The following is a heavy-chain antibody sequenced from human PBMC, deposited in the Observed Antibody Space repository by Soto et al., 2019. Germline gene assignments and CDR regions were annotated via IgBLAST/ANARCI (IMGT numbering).Heavy chain of an antibody. CDR1: GGKCVSLG. CDR2: INTDGSTT. J-gene: IGHJ4*02. CDR3: ASSLLGLLDLNY. D-gene: IGHD2-21*02. Sequence: PLRVSWGAAGGKCVSLGGRRILQAPGKGLVWVSRINTDGSTTNYADYVKGRFTVSRDNAKNTLYLQMNSLTAKDSAVYHCASSLLGLLDLNYWGQGTLVTVSS. V-gene: IGHV3-74*01.